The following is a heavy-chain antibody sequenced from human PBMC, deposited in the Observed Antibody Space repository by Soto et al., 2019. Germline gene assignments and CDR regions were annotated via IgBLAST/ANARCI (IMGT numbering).Heavy chain of an antibody. D-gene: IGHD2-15*01. V-gene: IGHV1-3*01. CDR2: INAGNGNT. CDR1: GYTFTSYA. J-gene: IGHJ4*02. Sequence: QVQLVQSGAEVKKPGASVKVSCKASGYTFTSYAMHWVRQAPGQMLEWMGWINAGNGNTKYSQKFQGRVTITRDTSASTADMELSSLRSEDTAVYYCASGVYSLYYFDYWGQGTLVTVSS. CDR3: ASGVYSLYYFDY.